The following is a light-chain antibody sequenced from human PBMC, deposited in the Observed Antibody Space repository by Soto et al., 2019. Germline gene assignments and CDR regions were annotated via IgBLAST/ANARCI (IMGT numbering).Light chain of an antibody. V-gene: IGKV3-15*01. CDR1: QTLSRN. J-gene: IGKJ2*01. Sequence: EMVMTQSPATLSVSPGERATLSCRASQTLSRNLAWYQQQPGQAPRLLIFYASTRATGIPARFSGSGSGTDFTLTISSLQSEDFGVYYCQQYAKWPRTFGQGTKLEIK. CDR3: QQYAKWPRT. CDR2: YAS.